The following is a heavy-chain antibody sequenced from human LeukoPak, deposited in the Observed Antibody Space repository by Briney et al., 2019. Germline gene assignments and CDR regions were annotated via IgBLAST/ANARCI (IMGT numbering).Heavy chain of an antibody. Sequence: SETLSLTCTVSGGSISSGGYSWSWIRQHPGKGLEWIGYIYYSGSTYYNPSLKSRVTISVDTSKNQFSLKLSSVTAADTAAYYCAREVAAAATALDYWGQGTLVTVSS. CDR3: AREVAAAATALDY. CDR2: IYYSGST. CDR1: GGSISSGGYS. V-gene: IGHV4-31*03. D-gene: IGHD6-13*01. J-gene: IGHJ4*02.